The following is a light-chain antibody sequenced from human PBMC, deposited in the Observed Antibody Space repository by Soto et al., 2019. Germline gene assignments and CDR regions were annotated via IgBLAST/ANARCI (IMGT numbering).Light chain of an antibody. CDR1: QGISSW. Sequence: DIQMTQSPSTLSASVGDRVVITCRASQGISSWLAWYQQKPGMAPNLLIYTASSLQSGVPSRFSGSGSGTDFTLTISNLQPEDFATYYCQQAASFPITFGQGTRLEIK. V-gene: IGKV1-12*01. J-gene: IGKJ5*01. CDR2: TAS. CDR3: QQAASFPIT.